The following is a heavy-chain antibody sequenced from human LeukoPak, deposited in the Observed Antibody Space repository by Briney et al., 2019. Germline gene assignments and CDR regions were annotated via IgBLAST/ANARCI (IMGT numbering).Heavy chain of an antibody. J-gene: IGHJ4*02. V-gene: IGHV3-69-1*01. CDR2: IGSSSYI. Sequence: GGSLRLSYAVSGFTVSGDYMSWVRQAPGKGLEWVSSIGSSSYIYYADSEKGRFTISRDNAKNSLSLQMNSLRAEDTAVYYCARGIAELDYWGQGTLVTVSS. D-gene: IGHD6-13*01. CDR3: ARGIAELDY. CDR1: GFTVSGDY.